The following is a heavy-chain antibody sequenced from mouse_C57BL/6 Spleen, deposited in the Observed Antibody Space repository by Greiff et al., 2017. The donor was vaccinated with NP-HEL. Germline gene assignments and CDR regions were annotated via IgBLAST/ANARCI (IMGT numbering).Heavy chain of an antibody. CDR2: IRSKSNNYAT. CDR3: VRGGYDRGYYYAMDY. V-gene: IGHV10-1*01. Sequence: EVQLVESGGGLVQPKGSLKLSCAASGFSFNTYAMNWVRQAPGKGLEWVARIRSKSNNYATYYADSVKDRFTISRDDSESMLYLQMNNLKTEETAMYYCVRGGYDRGYYYAMDYWGQGTSVTVSS. D-gene: IGHD2-2*01. CDR1: GFSFNTYA. J-gene: IGHJ4*01.